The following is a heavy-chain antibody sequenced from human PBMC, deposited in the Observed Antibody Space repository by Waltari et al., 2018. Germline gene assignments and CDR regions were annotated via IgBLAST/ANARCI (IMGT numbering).Heavy chain of an antibody. J-gene: IGHJ4*02. CDR1: GGSFSGYY. D-gene: IGHD3-10*01. CDR3: ARGYYYGSGSYLY. CDR2: INHSGST. Sequence: QVQLQQWGAGLLKPSETLSLTCAVYGGSFSGYYWSWIRQPPGKGLEWIGEINHSGSTNYNPSLKGRVTISVDTSKNQFSLKLSSVTAADTAVYYCARGYYYGSGSYLYWGQGTLVTVSS. V-gene: IGHV4-34*01.